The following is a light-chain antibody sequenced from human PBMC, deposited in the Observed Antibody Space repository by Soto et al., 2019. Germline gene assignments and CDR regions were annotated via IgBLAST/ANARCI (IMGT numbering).Light chain of an antibody. CDR1: QSVSST. Sequence: EILMTQSPATLSLSPGERATLSCRASQSVSSTLGWYQQKPGQAPRLLIYGASTRASGIPTRFSGSGSGTEFTLPIRSLRSEDFAVYYCQQYKRWPFTFGPGTTVDIK. V-gene: IGKV3-15*01. CDR2: GAS. J-gene: IGKJ3*01. CDR3: QQYKRWPFT.